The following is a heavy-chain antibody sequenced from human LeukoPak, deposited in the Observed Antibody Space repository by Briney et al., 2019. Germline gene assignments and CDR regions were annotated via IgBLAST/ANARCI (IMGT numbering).Heavy chain of an antibody. Sequence: PGGSLRLSCAASGFTFSNYWMHWGRHAPGKSLVCVSRINGDGSSTNSADSVKARITISGDNAKNTLYLQMNSLRAEDTAVYYCARDQFAYKGIDYWGQGTLVTVSS. CDR3: ARDQFAYKGIDY. CDR2: INGDGSST. J-gene: IGHJ4*02. CDR1: GFTFSNYW. D-gene: IGHD5-24*01. V-gene: IGHV3-74*01.